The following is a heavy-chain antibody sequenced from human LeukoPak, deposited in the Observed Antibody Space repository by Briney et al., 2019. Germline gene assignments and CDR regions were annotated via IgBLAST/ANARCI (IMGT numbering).Heavy chain of an antibody. CDR3: ARVSNYGGADY. CDR2: ISSGSSTI. CDR1: GFTFSGYN. J-gene: IGHJ4*02. D-gene: IGHD4-23*01. Sequence: PTGGSLRLSCAASGFTFSGYNLNWVRQAPGKGLEWVSYISSGSSTIYYADSVKGRFTIPRDNAKNSLYLQLSSLRDEDTAVYYCARVSNYGGADYWGQGTLVTVSS. V-gene: IGHV3-48*02.